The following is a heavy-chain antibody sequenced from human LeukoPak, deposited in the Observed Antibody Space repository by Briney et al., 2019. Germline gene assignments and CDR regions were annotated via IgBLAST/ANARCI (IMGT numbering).Heavy chain of an antibody. CDR1: GFTFSSYW. CDR3: ARTGSGNYLWDY. V-gene: IGHV3-74*03. D-gene: IGHD1-26*01. J-gene: IGHJ4*02. Sequence: PGGSLRLSCAASGFTFSSYWMHWVRHAPGKGLVWVSRINKDGRTITYADSVKGRFTVSRDNAKNTLYLQMNSLRAEDTAVYYCARTGSGNYLWDYWGQGTLDSVSS. CDR2: INKDGRTI.